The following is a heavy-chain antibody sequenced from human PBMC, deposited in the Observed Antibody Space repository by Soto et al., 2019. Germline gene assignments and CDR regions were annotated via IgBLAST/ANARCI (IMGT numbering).Heavy chain of an antibody. Sequence: QVQLVQSGAEVKKPGSSVKVSCQASGGTFSNYGISWVRQAPGQGLEWMGGIIPMFGTANYAQKFQDRVTFTTDESTSTAYMGLRSLTSGDTAVYYCARDSYPYYESSGSNYWAWWYFDLWGRGTLVTVSS. V-gene: IGHV1-69*01. J-gene: IGHJ2*01. CDR1: GGTFSNYG. CDR2: IIPMFGTA. CDR3: ARDSYPYYESSGSNYWAWWYFDL. D-gene: IGHD3-22*01.